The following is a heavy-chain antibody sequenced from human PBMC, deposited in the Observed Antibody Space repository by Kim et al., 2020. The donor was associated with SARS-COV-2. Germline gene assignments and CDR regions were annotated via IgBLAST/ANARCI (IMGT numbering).Heavy chain of an antibody. CDR3: VRGYAGGPFDL. V-gene: IGHV3-20*01. J-gene: IGHJ4*02. Sequence: STGYGDSVNGRFTISRHNAKNSLFLQMNSPRAGDTALYHCVRGYAGGPFDLWGQGTLVTVSS. D-gene: IGHD3-16*01. CDR2: ST.